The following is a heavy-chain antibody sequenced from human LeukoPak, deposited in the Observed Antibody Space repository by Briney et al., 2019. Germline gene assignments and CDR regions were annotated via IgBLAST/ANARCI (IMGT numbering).Heavy chain of an antibody. D-gene: IGHD3-9*01. CDR1: GFTFSNSA. V-gene: IGHV3-21*01. CDR2: IDYDSSHI. J-gene: IGHJ4*02. CDR3: ARDPLRYLRVGHYDY. Sequence: GGSLRLSCAASGFTFSNSAMSWVRQVPGKGLEWVSSIDYDSSHIYYAASVRGRFTISRDNARNSVYLQMNSLRVEDTAVYYCARDPLRYLRVGHYDYWGQGTLVAVSS.